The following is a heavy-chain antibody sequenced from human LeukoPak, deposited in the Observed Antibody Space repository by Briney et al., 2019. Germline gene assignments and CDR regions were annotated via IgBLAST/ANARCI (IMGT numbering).Heavy chain of an antibody. J-gene: IGHJ4*02. CDR3: AKQLGYCSDGSCYFPY. D-gene: IGHD2-15*01. CDR2: ISNNGGYT. V-gene: IGHV3-23*01. CDR1: GFTFSSSA. Sequence: GGSLRLSCVASGFTFSSSAMSWVRQAPGRGLEWVSAISNNGGYTYYADSVQGRFTISRDNSKSTLCLQMNSLRAEDTAVYYCAKQLGYCSDGSCYFPYWGQGTLVTVSS.